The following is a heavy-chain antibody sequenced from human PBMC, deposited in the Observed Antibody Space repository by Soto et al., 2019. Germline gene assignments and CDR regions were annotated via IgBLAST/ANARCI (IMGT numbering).Heavy chain of an antibody. D-gene: IGHD3-3*01. V-gene: IGHV3-7*01. CDR3: ARAGALEWLLST. CDR1: GLTFSSYW. Sequence: EVELVESGGGLVQPGGSLRLSCAASGLTFSSYWMSWVRQAPGKGLEWVANIKQDGSEKYYVDSVKGRFTISRDNAKNSLYLQMNSLRAEDTAVYYCARAGALEWLLSTWGQGTLVTVSS. CDR2: IKQDGSEK. J-gene: IGHJ4*02.